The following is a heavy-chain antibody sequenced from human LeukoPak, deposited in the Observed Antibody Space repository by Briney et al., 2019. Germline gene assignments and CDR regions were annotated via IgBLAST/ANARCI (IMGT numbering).Heavy chain of an antibody. CDR3: ATDWSYRYVLRYFDWSVPAAFYYGMDV. D-gene: IGHD3-9*01. CDR1: GFTFSSYG. J-gene: IGHJ6*02. V-gene: IGHV3-30*03. Sequence: PGGSLRLSCAASGFTFSSYGMHWVRQAPGKGFEWVAVISYDGSNKYYVDSVKGRFTISRDNSKNTLYLQMNSLRAEDTAVYYCATDWSYRYVLRYFDWSVPAAFYYGMDVWGQGTTVTVSS. CDR2: ISYDGSNK.